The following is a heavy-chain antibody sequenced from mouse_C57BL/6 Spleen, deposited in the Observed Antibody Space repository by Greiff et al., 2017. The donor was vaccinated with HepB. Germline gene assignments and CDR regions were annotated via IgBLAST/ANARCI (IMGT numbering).Heavy chain of an antibody. Sequence: QVQLQQSGPELVKPGASVKISCKASGYAFSSSWMNWVKQRPGKGLEWIGRIYPGDGDTNYNGKFKGKATLTADKSSSTAYMQLSSLTSEDSAVYFCARRGANFPFFDYWGQGTTLTVSS. V-gene: IGHV1-82*01. J-gene: IGHJ2*01. CDR3: ARRGANFPFFDY. D-gene: IGHD3-1*01. CDR1: GYAFSSSW. CDR2: IYPGDGDT.